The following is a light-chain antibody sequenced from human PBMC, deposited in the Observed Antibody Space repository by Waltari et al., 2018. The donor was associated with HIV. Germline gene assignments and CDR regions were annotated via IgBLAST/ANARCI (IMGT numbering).Light chain of an antibody. CDR3: QGIDSSGRKV. CDR2: KDN. J-gene: IGLJ2*01. Sequence: SHELTQPPSVSVSPGQTATTSCSGDILARKSAYWFQQKPGQAPVLLIYKDNDRPTAITEGVSGCSSGVTATLTINGVRAEYAADYYCQGIDSSGRKVFGGGSRLTVL. V-gene: IGLV3-25*03. CDR1: ILARKS.